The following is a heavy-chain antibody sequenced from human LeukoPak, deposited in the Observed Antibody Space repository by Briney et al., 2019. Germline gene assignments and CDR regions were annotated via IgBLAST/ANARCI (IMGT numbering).Heavy chain of an antibody. J-gene: IGHJ4*02. CDR2: ISYDGSNK. CDR1: GFTFSSYA. V-gene: IGHV3-30*04. CDR3: ATSSMVRGAQFDY. D-gene: IGHD3-10*01. Sequence: GRSLRLSCAASGFTFSSYAMHWVRQAPGKGLEWVAVISYDGSNKYYADSVKGRFTISRDNSKNTLYRQMNSLRAEDTAVYYCATSSMVRGAQFDYWGQGTLVTVSS.